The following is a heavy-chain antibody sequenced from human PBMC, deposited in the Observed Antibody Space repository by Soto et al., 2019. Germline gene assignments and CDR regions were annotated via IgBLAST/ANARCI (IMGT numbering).Heavy chain of an antibody. J-gene: IGHJ4*02. Sequence: ASVKVSCKASGYTFTSYGISWVRQAPGQGLEWMGWISAYNGNTNYAQKLQGRVTMTTDTSTSTAYMELRSLRSDDTAVYYCARDMTLGGLTTGTTHFDYWGQGTLVTVSS. CDR1: GYTFTSYG. CDR2: ISAYNGNT. D-gene: IGHD1-1*01. V-gene: IGHV1-18*01. CDR3: ARDMTLGGLTTGTTHFDY.